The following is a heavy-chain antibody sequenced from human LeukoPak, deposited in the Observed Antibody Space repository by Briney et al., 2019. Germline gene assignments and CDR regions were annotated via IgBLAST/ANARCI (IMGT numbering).Heavy chain of an antibody. J-gene: IGHJ4*02. CDR3: ASITGDLFDY. V-gene: IGHV3-33*08. Sequence: GGSQRLSCAASGFTFSSYGMHWVRQAPGKGLEWVALIWYDGSNRYYADSVKGRFTISRDNSKNTLYLQMNSLRAEDTAVYYCASITGDLFDYWGQGTLVTVSS. D-gene: IGHD7-27*01. CDR1: GFTFSSYG. CDR2: IWYDGSNR.